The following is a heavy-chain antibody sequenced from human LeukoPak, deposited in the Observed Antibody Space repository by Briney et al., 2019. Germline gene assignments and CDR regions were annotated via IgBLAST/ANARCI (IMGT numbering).Heavy chain of an antibody. CDR3: ARDVKEGVPEVDYYGMDV. Sequence: PSETLSHTCTLSGDSLTNHFRSWLRPSPPKGVEWVGEINHSGSTNYNPPLKSRVTISVDTSKNQFSLKLTSVTAADTAVYYCARDVKEGVPEVDYYGMDVWGQGTTVTVSS. CDR1: GDSLTNHF. V-gene: IGHV4-34*01. J-gene: IGHJ6*02. D-gene: IGHD4/OR15-4a*01. CDR2: INHSGST.